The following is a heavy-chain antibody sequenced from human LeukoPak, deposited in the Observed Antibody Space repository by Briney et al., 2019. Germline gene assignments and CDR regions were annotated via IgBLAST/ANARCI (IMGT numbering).Heavy chain of an antibody. J-gene: IGHJ4*02. CDR1: GFTFSSYR. CDR3: AREITVTTLIDY. V-gene: IGHV3-48*04. Sequence: GGSLRLSCAASGFTFSSYRMNWVRQAPGKGLEWVSYISSSGSTIYYADSVKGRFTISRDNAKNSLYLQMNSLRAEDTAVYYCAREITVTTLIDYWGQGTLVTVSS. CDR2: ISSSGSTI. D-gene: IGHD4-17*01.